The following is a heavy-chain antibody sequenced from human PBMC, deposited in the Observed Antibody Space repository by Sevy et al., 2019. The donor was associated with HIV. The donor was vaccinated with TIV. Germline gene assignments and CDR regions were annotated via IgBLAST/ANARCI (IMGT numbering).Heavy chain of an antibody. CDR2: IGIAGDT. CDR3: VRGNNLGELGYWFDP. CDR1: GFTFSSYD. Sequence: GGSLRLSCVASGFTFSSYDMHWVRQVTGQGLEWVSGIGIAGDTYYPGSVKGRFTISRENARNSLDLQMNSLGAGDTAVYYCVRGNNLGELGYWFDPWGQGTLVTVSS. V-gene: IGHV3-13*01. D-gene: IGHD3-10*01. J-gene: IGHJ5*02.